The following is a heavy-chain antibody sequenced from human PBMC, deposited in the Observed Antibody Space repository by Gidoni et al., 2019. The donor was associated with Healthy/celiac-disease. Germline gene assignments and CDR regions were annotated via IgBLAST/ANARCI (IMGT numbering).Heavy chain of an antibody. CDR3: AKEPLEDYYGSGSGLIDY. J-gene: IGHJ4*02. CDR2: ISYDGSNK. D-gene: IGHD3-10*01. Sequence: QVQLVESGGGVVQPGRSLRLSCAASGFTFSSYGMHWVRQAPGKGLEWVAVISYDGSNKYYADSVKGRFTISRDNSKNTLYLQMNSLRAEDTAVYYCAKEPLEDYYGSGSGLIDYWGQGTLVTVSS. CDR1: GFTFSSYG. V-gene: IGHV3-30*18.